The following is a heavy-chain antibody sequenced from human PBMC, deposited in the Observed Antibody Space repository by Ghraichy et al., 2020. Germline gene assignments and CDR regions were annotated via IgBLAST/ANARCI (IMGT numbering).Heavy chain of an antibody. D-gene: IGHD4-17*01. CDR2: MNPNSGNT. V-gene: IGHV1-8*01. CDR1: GYTFTSYD. J-gene: IGHJ5*02. Sequence: ASVKVSCKASGYTFTSYDINWVRQATGQGLEWMGWMNPNSGNTGYAQKFQGRVTMTRNTSISTAYMELSSLRSEDTAVYYCARGSAANVNDYGDYVWFDPWGQGTLVTVSS. CDR3: ARGSAANVNDYGDYVWFDP.